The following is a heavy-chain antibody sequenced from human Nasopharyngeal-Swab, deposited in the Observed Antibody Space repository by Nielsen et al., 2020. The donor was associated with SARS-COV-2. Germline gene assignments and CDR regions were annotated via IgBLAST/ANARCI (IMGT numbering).Heavy chain of an antibody. Sequence: GESPKISCAASGFTFSSYAMTWVRQAPGKGLQWVSIISGSGSSAYYTDSVKGRFSISRDNSKSTLYMQMNSLRAEDTAVFYCAKGRSSGWDSGAFDIWGQGTLVTVSS. D-gene: IGHD6-19*01. V-gene: IGHV3-23*01. CDR1: GFTFSSYA. CDR3: AKGRSSGWDSGAFDI. J-gene: IGHJ3*02. CDR2: ISGSGSSA.